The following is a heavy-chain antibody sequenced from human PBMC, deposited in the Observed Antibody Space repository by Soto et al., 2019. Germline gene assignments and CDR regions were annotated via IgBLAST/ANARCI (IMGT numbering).Heavy chain of an antibody. D-gene: IGHD2-2*02. Sequence: PGGSLRLSCAVSGFTVRYAWMSWVRQAPGKGLEWVGRIRSETDGGTADNAAPVKGRFSISRDDSKKMLYLQMNSLKTEDTAVYYCTTDPQGGFSYCSSTSCYTPYYGMDVWGQGTTVTVSS. V-gene: IGHV3-15*01. CDR1: GFTVRYAW. CDR3: TTDPQGGFSYCSSTSCYTPYYGMDV. J-gene: IGHJ6*02. CDR2: IRSETDGGTA.